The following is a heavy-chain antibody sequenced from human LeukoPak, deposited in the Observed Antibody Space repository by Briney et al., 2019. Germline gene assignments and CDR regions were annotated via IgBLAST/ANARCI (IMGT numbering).Heavy chain of an antibody. D-gene: IGHD6-13*01. Sequence: KSSETLSLTCAVYGGSFSGYYWSWIRQPPGKGLEWIGEINHSGSTNYNPSLKSRVTISVDTSKNQFSLKLSSVTAADTAVYYCARHAPGYSSSWPDYWGQGTLVTVSS. CDR2: INHSGST. J-gene: IGHJ4*02. CDR3: ARHAPGYSSSWPDY. V-gene: IGHV4-34*01. CDR1: GGSFSGYY.